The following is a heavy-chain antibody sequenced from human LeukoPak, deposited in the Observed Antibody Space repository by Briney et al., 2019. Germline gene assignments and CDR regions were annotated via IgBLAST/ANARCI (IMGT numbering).Heavy chain of an antibody. V-gene: IGHV3-23*01. J-gene: IGHJ6*02. CDR2: ISGSGGST. CDR3: VGLDPQSYYYGMDV. CDR1: GFTFSSYA. Sequence: GGSLRLSCAASGFTFSSYAMSWVRQAPGKGLEWVSAISGSGGSTYYADSVKGRSTISRDNSKNTLYLQMNSLRAEDTAVYHCVGLDPQSYYYGMDVWGQGTTVTVSS. D-gene: IGHD3-16*01.